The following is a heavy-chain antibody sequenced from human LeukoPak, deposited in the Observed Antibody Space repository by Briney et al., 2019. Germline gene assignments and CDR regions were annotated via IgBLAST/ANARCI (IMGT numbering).Heavy chain of an antibody. CDR2: ISSSSSYI. D-gene: IGHD5-12*01. J-gene: IGHJ5*02. Sequence: PGRSLRLSCAASGFTFSSYSMNWVRQAPGKGLEWVSSISSSSSYIYYADSVKGRFTISRDNAKNSLYLQMNSLRAEDTAVYYCARGDSGYASNWFDPWGQGTLVTVSS. CDR3: ARGDSGYASNWFDP. V-gene: IGHV3-21*01. CDR1: GFTFSSYS.